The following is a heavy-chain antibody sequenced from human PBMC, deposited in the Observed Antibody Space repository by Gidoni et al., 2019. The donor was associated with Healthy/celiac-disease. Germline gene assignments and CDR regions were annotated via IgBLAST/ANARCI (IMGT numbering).Heavy chain of an antibody. Sequence: QVQLVESGGGVVQPGRSLRLSCAASGFTFSSYGMHWVRQAPGKGLEGVAVIWYDGSNKYYADSVKGRFTISRDNSKNTLYLQMNSLRAEDTAVYYCARDIQDGDYGFFDYWGQGTLVTVSS. D-gene: IGHD4-17*01. CDR3: ARDIQDGDYGFFDY. J-gene: IGHJ4*02. CDR1: GFTFSSYG. V-gene: IGHV3-33*01. CDR2: IWYDGSNK.